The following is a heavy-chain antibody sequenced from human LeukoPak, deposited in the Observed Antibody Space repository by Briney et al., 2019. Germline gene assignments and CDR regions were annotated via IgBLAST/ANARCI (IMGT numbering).Heavy chain of an antibody. CDR1: GFTFSSYG. D-gene: IGHD3-10*01. J-gene: IGHJ3*02. CDR2: IRYGGSDK. V-gene: IGHV3-30*02. Sequence: PGGSLRLSCAASGFTFSSYGMHWVRQAPGKGLEWVTCIRYGGSDKFYAASVKGRFIISRDNSRNTLFLQMNSLRVEDTAFYYCAKGGVSPTYTHIFDIWGQGTIVTVSS. CDR3: AKGGVSPTYTHIFDI.